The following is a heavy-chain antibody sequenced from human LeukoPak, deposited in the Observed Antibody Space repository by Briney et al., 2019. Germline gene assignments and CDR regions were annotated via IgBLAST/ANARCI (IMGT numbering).Heavy chain of an antibody. D-gene: IGHD3-22*01. CDR3: AREDGYYDSSGYYSSIFDY. CDR2: ISSSGSYI. Sequence: GGSLRLSCAVSGFTFSSYTMNWVRQTPGKGLEWVSSISSSGSYIYYADSVKDRFTISRDNVRNSLYLQMNSLRAEETAVYYCAREDGYYDSSGYYSSIFDYWGQGTLVTVSS. V-gene: IGHV3-21*01. CDR1: GFTFSSYT. J-gene: IGHJ4*02.